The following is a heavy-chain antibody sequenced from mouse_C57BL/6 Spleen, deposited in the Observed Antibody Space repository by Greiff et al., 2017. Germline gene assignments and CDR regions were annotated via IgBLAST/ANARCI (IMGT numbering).Heavy chain of an antibody. J-gene: IGHJ1*03. D-gene: IGHD4-1*01. Sequence: VQLQQSGPELVKPGASVKISCKASGYAFSSSWMNWVKQRPGKGLEWIGRIYPGDGDTNYNGKFKGKATLTADKSSSTAYMQLSSLTSEDSAVYFCASIWDVGYFDVWGTGTTVTVSS. CDR1: GYAFSSSW. CDR3: ASIWDVGYFDV. CDR2: IYPGDGDT. V-gene: IGHV1-82*01.